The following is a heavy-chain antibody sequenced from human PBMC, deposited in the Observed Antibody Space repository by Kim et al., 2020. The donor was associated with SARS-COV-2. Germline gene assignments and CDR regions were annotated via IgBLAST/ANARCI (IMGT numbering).Heavy chain of an antibody. Sequence: GGSLRLSCAASGFTFSDYYMSWIRQAPGKGLEWVSYISSSGSTIYYADSVKGRFTISRDNAKNSLYLQMNSLRAEDTAVYYCARDWYYYDSSGYYPTNDYWGQGTLVTVSS. CDR2: ISSSGSTI. V-gene: IGHV3-11*01. CDR3: ARDWYYYDSSGYYPTNDY. CDR1: GFTFSDYY. J-gene: IGHJ4*02. D-gene: IGHD3-22*01.